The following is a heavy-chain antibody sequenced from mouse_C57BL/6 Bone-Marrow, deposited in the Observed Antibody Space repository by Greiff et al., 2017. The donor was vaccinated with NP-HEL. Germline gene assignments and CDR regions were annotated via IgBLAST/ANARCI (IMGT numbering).Heavy chain of an antibody. CDR1: GFTFSSYG. CDR2: ISSGGSYT. V-gene: IGHV5-6*01. CDR3: ARDPSYWYFDV. J-gene: IGHJ1*03. Sequence: EVQGVESGGDLVKPGGSLKLSCAASGFTFSSYGMSWVRQTPDKRLEWVATISSGGSYTYYPDSVKGRFTISRDNAKNTLYLQMSSLKSEDTAMYYCARDPSYWYFDVWGTGTTVTVSS.